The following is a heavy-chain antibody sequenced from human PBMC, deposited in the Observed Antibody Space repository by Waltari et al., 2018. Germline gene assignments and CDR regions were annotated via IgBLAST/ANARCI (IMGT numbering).Heavy chain of an antibody. D-gene: IGHD6-19*01. V-gene: IGHV4-4*07. CDR3: ARAGIAVAGTWFDP. J-gene: IGHJ5*02. CDR1: GGSISSYY. CDR2: IYTSGGT. Sequence: QVQLQESGPGLVKPSETLSLTCTVSGGSISSYYWSWIRQPAGKGLEWIGRIYTSGGTNYNPSLRSRVTMSVDTSKNQFSLKLSSVTAADTAVYYCARAGIAVAGTWFDPWGQGTLVTVSS.